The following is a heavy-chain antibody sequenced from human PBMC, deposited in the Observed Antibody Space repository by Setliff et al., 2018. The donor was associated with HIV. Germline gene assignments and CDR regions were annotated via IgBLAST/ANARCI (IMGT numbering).Heavy chain of an antibody. V-gene: IGHV4-31*03. D-gene: IGHD2-2*01. Sequence: PSETLSLTCPVSGDSISNGGFYWTWIRQHPGKGLEWIVYIYYTGNTYYNLSLKSRVTMSVDTSKNQFSLKLNSVTAADTAVYYCAREIKIPPQGALDYWGQGMLVTVS. J-gene: IGHJ4*02. CDR1: GDSISNGGFY. CDR3: AREIKIPPQGALDY. CDR2: IYYTGNT.